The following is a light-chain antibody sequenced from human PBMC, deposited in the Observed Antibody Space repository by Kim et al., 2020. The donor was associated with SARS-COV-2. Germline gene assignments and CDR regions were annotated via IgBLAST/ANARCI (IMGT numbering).Light chain of an antibody. Sequence: DVVLTQSPLSLPVTLGQPASISCRSGQSLVHSNGDTYLNWFHQRPGQSPRRLMYKVSNRVSGVPDRFSGSGSGTDFTLQISRVEAEDVGLYYCMQHTYWPHTFGRGTKLEI. CDR3: MQHTYWPHT. CDR1: QSLVHSNGDTY. J-gene: IGKJ2*01. V-gene: IGKV2-30*02. CDR2: KVS.